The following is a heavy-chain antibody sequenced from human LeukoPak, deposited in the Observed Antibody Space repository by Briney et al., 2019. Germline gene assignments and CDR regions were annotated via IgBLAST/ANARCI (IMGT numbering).Heavy chain of an antibody. Sequence: GESLKISCKGSGYSFTSYWIGWVRQMPGKGLEWMGIIYPGDSDTRYSPSFQGQVTISADKSISTAYLQWSSLKASDTAMYYCARLYEETVISSSSDYFDYWGQGTLVTVSS. CDR3: ARLYEETVISSSSDYFDY. CDR2: IYPGDSDT. CDR1: GYSFTSYW. J-gene: IGHJ4*02. V-gene: IGHV5-51*01. D-gene: IGHD6-6*01.